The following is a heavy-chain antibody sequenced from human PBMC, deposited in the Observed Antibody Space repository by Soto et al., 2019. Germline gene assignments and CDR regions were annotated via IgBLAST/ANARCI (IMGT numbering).Heavy chain of an antibody. J-gene: IGHJ1*01. CDR2: ISWNSGSI. V-gene: IGHV3-9*01. CDR3: AKASYCSGGSCYPATGEYFQH. Sequence: GGSLRLSCAASGFTFDDYAMHWVRQAPGKGLEWVSGISWNSGSIGYADSVKGRFTISRDNAKNSLYLQMNSLRAEDTALYYCAKASYCSGGSCYPATGEYFQHWGQGTLVTVSS. CDR1: GFTFDDYA. D-gene: IGHD2-15*01.